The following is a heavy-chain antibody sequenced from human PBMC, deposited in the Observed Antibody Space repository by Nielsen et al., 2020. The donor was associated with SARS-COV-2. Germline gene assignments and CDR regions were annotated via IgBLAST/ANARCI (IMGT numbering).Heavy chain of an antibody. CDR1: GFTFSSYW. J-gene: IGHJ4*02. Sequence: SLKISCAASGFTFSSYWMSWVRQAPGKGLEWVSGISWNSGSIGYADSVKGRFTISRDNAKNSLYLQMNSLRAEDTALYYCAKGHGDYPWGIDYWGQGTLVTVSS. D-gene: IGHD4-17*01. CDR3: AKGHGDYPWGIDY. V-gene: IGHV3-9*01. CDR2: ISWNSGSI.